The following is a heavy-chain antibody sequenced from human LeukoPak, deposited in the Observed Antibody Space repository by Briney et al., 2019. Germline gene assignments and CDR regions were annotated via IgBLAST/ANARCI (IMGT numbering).Heavy chain of an antibody. V-gene: IGHV3-23*01. Sequence: GGSLRLSCAASGFTFSTYAMSWVRQAPGKGLEWVSVVSGTGGRTYYADSVKGRFTISRDNSKNTLYLQMNSLRAEDTAVYYCASCREGYNWLDYWGQGTRVIVSS. J-gene: IGHJ4*02. D-gene: IGHD5-24*01. CDR1: GFTFSTYA. CDR3: ASCREGYNWLDY. CDR2: VSGTGGRT.